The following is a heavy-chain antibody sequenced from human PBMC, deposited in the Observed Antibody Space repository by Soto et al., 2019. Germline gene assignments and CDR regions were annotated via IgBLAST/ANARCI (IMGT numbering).Heavy chain of an antibody. D-gene: IGHD6-19*01. J-gene: IGHJ4*02. Sequence: PGGSLRLSCAGSGFTFSSYAMHWVRRAPGKGLEWVEVVSSDGGTRFYADSVKGRLINSRDNSMNTLYLQINGLRDEDTAVYYCAREGGAAVAGTVLYWGQGALVTVSS. CDR3: AREGGAAVAGTVLY. CDR2: VSSDGGTR. CDR1: GFTFSSYA. V-gene: IGHV3-30-3*01.